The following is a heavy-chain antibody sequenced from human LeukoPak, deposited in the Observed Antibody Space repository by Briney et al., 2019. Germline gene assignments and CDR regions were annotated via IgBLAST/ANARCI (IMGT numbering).Heavy chain of an antibody. J-gene: IGHJ4*02. CDR1: GGSISGTNW. CDR2: ISLAGQT. D-gene: IGHD1-26*01. CDR3: SRESGPFCPFGY. Sequence: TSETLSLTCGVSGGSISGTNWWSWVRQPPGQGLEWIGEISLAGQTNYNPSLNGRVTMSLDKSSNQLSLHLTSVTAADTATYFCSRESGPFCPFGYWGQGTLVIVSS. V-gene: IGHV4/OR15-8*02.